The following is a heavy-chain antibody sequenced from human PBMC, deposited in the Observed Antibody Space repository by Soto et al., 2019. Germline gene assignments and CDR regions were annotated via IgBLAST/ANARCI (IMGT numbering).Heavy chain of an antibody. Sequence: GASLRLSCGASGFTFSDYYMTWIRQAPGKGLEWVSYISSSGSGIYYPDSVKGRFTISRDNAKNSLFLQMISLRDEDTAVYYCARAYSDAFDIWGQGTMVTVSS. J-gene: IGHJ3*02. CDR2: ISSSGSGI. V-gene: IGHV3-11*01. CDR1: GFTFSDYY. CDR3: ARAYSDAFDI. D-gene: IGHD2-15*01.